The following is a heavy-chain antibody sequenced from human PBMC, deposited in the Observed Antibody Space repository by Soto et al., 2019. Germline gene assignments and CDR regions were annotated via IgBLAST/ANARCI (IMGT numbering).Heavy chain of an antibody. CDR1: GGSFRGSY. Sequence: SETLSLSSAVSGGSFRGSYWSWIRQPPGKGLEWIGEINHSGSTNYNPSLKSRVTISVDTSKNQFSLKLSSVTAADTAVYYCASSSGYSGPLHYYYYMDVWGKGTTVT. D-gene: IGHD5-12*01. J-gene: IGHJ6*03. CDR3: ASSSGYSGPLHYYYYMDV. V-gene: IGHV4-34*01. CDR2: INHSGST.